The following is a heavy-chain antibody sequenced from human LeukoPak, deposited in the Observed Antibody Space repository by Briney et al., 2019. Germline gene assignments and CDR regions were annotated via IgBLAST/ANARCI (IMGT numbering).Heavy chain of an antibody. D-gene: IGHD6-19*01. J-gene: IGHJ4*02. Sequence: PGGSLRLSCAASGFTFSSYEMNWVRQAPGKGLGWVSYISSSGSTTYYADSVKGRFTISRDNAKNSLYLQMNSLRGEDTAVYYCARGGAVAGLYWGQGTLVTVSS. CDR1: GFTFSSYE. CDR3: ARGGAVAGLY. CDR2: ISSSGSTT. V-gene: IGHV3-48*03.